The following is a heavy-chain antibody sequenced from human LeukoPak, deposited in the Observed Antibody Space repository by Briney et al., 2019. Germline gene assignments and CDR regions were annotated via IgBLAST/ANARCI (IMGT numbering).Heavy chain of an antibody. Sequence: GGSLRLSCAASGFTFSSSAMSWVRQVPGKGPEWVSGISASGGSTYYADSVRGRFTISRDNSKNTLYVQMNSLRDEDTAVYYCAKGQRWESPHYLDSWGQGTLVTVSS. CDR2: ISASGGST. J-gene: IGHJ4*02. D-gene: IGHD1-26*01. CDR3: AKGQRWESPHYLDS. CDR1: GFTFSSSA. V-gene: IGHV3-23*01.